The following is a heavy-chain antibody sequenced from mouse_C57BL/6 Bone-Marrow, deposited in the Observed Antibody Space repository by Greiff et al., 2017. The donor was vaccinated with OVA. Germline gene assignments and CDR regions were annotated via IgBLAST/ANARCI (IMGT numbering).Heavy chain of an antibody. D-gene: IGHD1-1*02. J-gene: IGHJ2*01. CDR1: GYTFTSYW. V-gene: IGHV1-50*01. CDR2: IDPSDSYT. Sequence: QVQLQQPGAELVKPGASVKLSCKASGYTFTSYWMQWVKQRPGQGLEWIGEIDPSDSYTNYTQKFKGKATLTVDTSSSTAYMQLSSLTSEDSAVYYCAREGLWYVDYWGQGTTLTVSS. CDR3: AREGLWYVDY.